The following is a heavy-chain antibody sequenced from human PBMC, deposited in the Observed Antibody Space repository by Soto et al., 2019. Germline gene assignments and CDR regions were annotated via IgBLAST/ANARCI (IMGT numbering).Heavy chain of an antibody. CDR1: CASISSDSYY. CDR3: ARDRPIRDSGSHSFDS. Sequence: SEILSLTCIVSCASISSDSYYWGWIRQHPGKGLEWIGSIYYSGTTYYTPSLKSRVTISVDTSNNPFSLKLNSFTVADTAIYHYARDRPIRDSGSHSFDSWGQG. V-gene: IGHV4-39*07. CDR2: IYYSGTT. D-gene: IGHD3-10*01. J-gene: IGHJ5*01.